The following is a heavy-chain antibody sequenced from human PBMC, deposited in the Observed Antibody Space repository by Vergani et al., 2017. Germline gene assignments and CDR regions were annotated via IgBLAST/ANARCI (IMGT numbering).Heavy chain of an antibody. CDR1: GGSFSGYY. Sequence: QVQLQQWGAGLLKPSETLSLTCAVYGGSFSGYYWSWIRQPPGKGLEWIGEINHSGSTNYNPSLKSRFTISVDTSKNQFSLKLSSVTAADTAVYYCARERLFYGGQGYFQHWGQGTLVTVSS. CDR3: ARERLFYGGQGYFQH. CDR2: INHSGST. V-gene: IGHV4-34*01. J-gene: IGHJ1*01. D-gene: IGHD4-23*01.